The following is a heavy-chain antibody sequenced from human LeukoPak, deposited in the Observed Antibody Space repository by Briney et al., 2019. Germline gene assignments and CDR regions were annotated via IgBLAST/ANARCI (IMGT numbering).Heavy chain of an antibody. V-gene: IGHV3-43D*03. CDR1: GFTFDDYA. Sequence: PGGSLRLSCAASGFTFDDYAIHWVRQAPGKGLEWVSLISWDGSRTYYADSVKGRFTISRDNSKNFLYLQMDSLRAEDTALYYCAKDSRKLSIAALHDFEEWGQGTLVTVSS. CDR2: ISWDGSRT. CDR3: AKDSRKLSIAALHDFEE. J-gene: IGHJ4*02. D-gene: IGHD6-6*01.